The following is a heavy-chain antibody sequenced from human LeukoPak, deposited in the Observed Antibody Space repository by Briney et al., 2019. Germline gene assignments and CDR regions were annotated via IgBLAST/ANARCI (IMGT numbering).Heavy chain of an antibody. CDR1: GYTFTSYG. V-gene: IGHV1-69*04. CDR3: ARGGDYGDYTFDY. Sequence: GASVKVSCKASGYTFTSYGISWVRQAPGQGLEWMGRIIPILGIANYAQKFQGRVTITADKSTSTAYMELSSLRSEDTAVYYCARGGDYGDYTFDYWGQGTLVTVSS. D-gene: IGHD4-17*01. J-gene: IGHJ4*02. CDR2: IIPILGIA.